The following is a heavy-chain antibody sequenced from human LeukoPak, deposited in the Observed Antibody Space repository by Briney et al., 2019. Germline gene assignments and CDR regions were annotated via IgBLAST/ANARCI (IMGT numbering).Heavy chain of an antibody. CDR1: GGSISSGDYY. Sequence: PSETLSLTCTVSGGSISSGDYYWSWIRQPPGKGLEWNGYIYYSGSTYYNPSLKSRVTISVDTSKNQFSLKLSSVTAADTAVYYCARGGGNTEVFDYWGQGTLVTVSS. CDR2: IYYSGST. CDR3: ARGGGNTEVFDY. V-gene: IGHV4-30-4*08. J-gene: IGHJ4*02. D-gene: IGHD3-16*01.